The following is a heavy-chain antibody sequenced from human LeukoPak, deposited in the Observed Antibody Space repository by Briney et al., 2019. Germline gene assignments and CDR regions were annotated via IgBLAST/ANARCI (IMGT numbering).Heavy chain of an antibody. Sequence: GGSLRLSCAASGFTLNDYYLSWVRQPPGKGLEWLSSINRGGDSMYYADSVKGRFTISRDNVKNSLYLQMNSLKAEDTAVYYCARDFEPPVLFWPSPYYNYGMDVWGQGTAVTVSS. CDR1: GFTLNDYY. V-gene: IGHV3-11*01. J-gene: IGHJ6*02. D-gene: IGHD3-9*01. CDR2: INRGGDSM. CDR3: ARDFEPPVLFWPSPYYNYGMDV.